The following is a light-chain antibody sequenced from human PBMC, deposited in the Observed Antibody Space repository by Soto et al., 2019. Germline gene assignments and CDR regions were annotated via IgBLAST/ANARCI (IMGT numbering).Light chain of an antibody. Sequence: DIQMTQSPSTLSASVGDRVTITCRASQSIDTSLAWYQQKPGKAPRLPIYTASNLQSGVPSRFSGSGSGTEFTLTISSLLPDDFATYYCQHHKSYPRTFGQGTKVEIK. J-gene: IGKJ1*01. CDR2: TAS. V-gene: IGKV1-5*03. CDR1: QSIDTS. CDR3: QHHKSYPRT.